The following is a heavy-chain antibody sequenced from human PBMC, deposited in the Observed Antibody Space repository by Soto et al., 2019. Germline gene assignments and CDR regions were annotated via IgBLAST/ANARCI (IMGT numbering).Heavy chain of an antibody. CDR1: GGSISSYY. J-gene: IGHJ6*03. Sequence: PSETLSLTCTVSGGSISSYYWSWIRQPPGKGLEWIGYIYYSGSTNYNPSLKSRVTISVDTSKNQFSLKLSSVTAADTAVYYCARASVGVRGVITYYYYYYMDVWGKGTTVTVSS. CDR2: IYYSGST. CDR3: ARASVGVRGVITYYYYYYMDV. V-gene: IGHV4-59*01. D-gene: IGHD3-10*01.